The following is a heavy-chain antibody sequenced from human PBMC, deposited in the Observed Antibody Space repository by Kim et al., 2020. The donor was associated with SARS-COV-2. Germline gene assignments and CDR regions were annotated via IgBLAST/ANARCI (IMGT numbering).Heavy chain of an antibody. CDR2: IWYDGSNK. Sequence: GGSLRLSCAASGFTFSSYAMHWVRQAPGKGLEWVAVIWYDGSNKYYADSVKGRFTISRDNSKNTLYLQMNSLRAEDTAVYYCAKPGVVVVGDAFDIWGQGTMVTVSS. J-gene: IGHJ3*02. CDR3: AKPGVVVVGDAFDI. V-gene: IGHV3-33*06. CDR1: GFTFSSYA. D-gene: IGHD2-15*01.